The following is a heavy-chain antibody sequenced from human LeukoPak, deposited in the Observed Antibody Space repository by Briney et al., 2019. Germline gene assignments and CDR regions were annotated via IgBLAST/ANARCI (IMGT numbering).Heavy chain of an antibody. CDR3: ARQIYYYDSSGYWFDY. CDR1: GGTFSSYA. Sequence: GASVKVSCKASGGTFSSYAISWVRQAPGQGLEWMGGIIPIFGTASYAQKFQGRVTITADESTSTAYMELSSLRSEDTAVYYCARQIYYYDSSGYWFDYWGQGTLVTVSS. CDR2: IIPIFGTA. D-gene: IGHD3-22*01. V-gene: IGHV1-69*13. J-gene: IGHJ4*02.